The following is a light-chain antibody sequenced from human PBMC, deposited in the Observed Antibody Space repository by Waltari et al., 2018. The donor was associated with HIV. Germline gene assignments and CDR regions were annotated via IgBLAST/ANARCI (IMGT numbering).Light chain of an antibody. CDR1: ALPTKY. V-gene: IGLV3-10*01. CDR3: YSTDSSGNPL. CDR2: EGS. J-gene: IGLJ2*01. Sequence: SYELTQPPSVSVSPGQTARITCSGDALPTKYAYCYQQKSGQAPMLVIYEGSKRPSEIPERFSGSSSGTMATLTISGAQVEDEADYYCYSTDSSGNPLFGGGTKLTVL.